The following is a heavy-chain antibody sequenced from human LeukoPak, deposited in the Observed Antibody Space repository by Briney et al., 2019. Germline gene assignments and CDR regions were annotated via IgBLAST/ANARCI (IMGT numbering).Heavy chain of an antibody. CDR1: GITINNCF. J-gene: IGHJ4*02. CDR2: IDQDGSEQ. CDR3: ARVLAPRRGGPFDY. D-gene: IGHD3-16*01. Sequence: GGSLRLSCAASGITINNCFMTWVRQAPGKGLERVASIDQDGSEQYYVESVKGRFTISRDNAKDSVFLQMNNLRAEDTAVYYCARVLAPRRGGPFDYWGPGTLATVSS. V-gene: IGHV3-7*01.